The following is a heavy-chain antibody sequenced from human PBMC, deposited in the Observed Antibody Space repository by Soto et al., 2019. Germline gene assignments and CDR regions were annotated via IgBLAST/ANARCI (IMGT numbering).Heavy chain of an antibody. J-gene: IGHJ4*02. Sequence: GGSVKVSCKASGYTFNAYYIHWVRQAPGQGLEWMGWLNPNTGATHYAQKFHGRVTMTSDTSINTAYMELSSLRSDDTAVYYCARDYNTRKPYSGSCPVAYWGQGTRVTVSS. CDR1: GYTFNAYY. CDR3: ARDYNTRKPYSGSCPVAY. CDR2: LNPNTGAT. D-gene: IGHD1-26*01. V-gene: IGHV1-2*02.